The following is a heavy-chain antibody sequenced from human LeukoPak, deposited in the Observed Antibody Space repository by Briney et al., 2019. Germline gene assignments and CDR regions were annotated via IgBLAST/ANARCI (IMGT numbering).Heavy chain of an antibody. J-gene: IGHJ3*02. CDR3: AREGPSTVTRAHDAFDI. CDR1: GFTFSSYA. V-gene: IGHV3-30*04. D-gene: IGHD4-17*01. Sequence: AGGSLRLSCAASGFTFSSYAMHWVRQGPGKGLEWVAVISYDGSNKYYADSVKGRFTISRDNSKNTLYLQMNSLRAEDTAVYYCAREGPSTVTRAHDAFDIWGQGTMVTVSS. CDR2: ISYDGSNK.